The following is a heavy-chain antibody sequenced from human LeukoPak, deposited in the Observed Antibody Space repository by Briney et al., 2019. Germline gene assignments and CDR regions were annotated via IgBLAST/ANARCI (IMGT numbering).Heavy chain of an antibody. D-gene: IGHD1-20*01. CDR1: GFTFGSYG. Sequence: GGSLRLSCAASGFTFGSYGMHWVRQAPGKGLEWVANIKQDGSEKYYVDSVKGRFTISRDNAKNSLYLQMNSLRAEDTAVYYCARLLVYNSGGEAFDHWGQGTLVTVSS. CDR3: ARLLVYNSGGEAFDH. CDR2: IKQDGSEK. J-gene: IGHJ4*02. V-gene: IGHV3-7*01.